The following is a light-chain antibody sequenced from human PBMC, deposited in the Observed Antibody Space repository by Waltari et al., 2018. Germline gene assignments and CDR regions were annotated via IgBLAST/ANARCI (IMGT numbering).Light chain of an antibody. J-gene: IGLJ1*01. Sequence: QSALTQPRSVSGSPGQSVAISCTGTSSDVGGYNYVSWYQQHPGKAPNLMIYDVHERPSGVPLRFSGSKSGNTTSLTVSGLQAEDEADYYCCSFAAGDAYVFGTGTKVTV. V-gene: IGLV2-11*01. CDR2: DVH. CDR3: CSFAAGDAYV. CDR1: SSDVGGYNY.